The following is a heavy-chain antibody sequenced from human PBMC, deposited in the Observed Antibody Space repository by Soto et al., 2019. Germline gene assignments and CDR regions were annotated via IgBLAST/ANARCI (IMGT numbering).Heavy chain of an antibody. CDR1: GFTFSSYG. CDR2: ISYDGSNK. D-gene: IGHD6-19*01. J-gene: IGHJ6*02. V-gene: IGHV3-30*18. Sequence: QVQLVESGGGVVQPGRSLRLSCAASGFTFSSYGMHWVRQAPGKGLEWVAVISYDGSNKYYADSVKGRFTISRDNSKNTLYQQKNSLRAEDTAVYYCGKDMAVAILVPYFYCMDVWGQGTTVTVSS. CDR3: GKDMAVAILVPYFYCMDV.